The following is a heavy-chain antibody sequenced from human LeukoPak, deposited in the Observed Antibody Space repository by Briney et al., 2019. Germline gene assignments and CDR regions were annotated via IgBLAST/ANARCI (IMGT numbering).Heavy chain of an antibody. V-gene: IGHV3-23*01. D-gene: IGHD6-13*01. J-gene: IGHJ4*02. CDR2: IGGSGSST. CDR3: AKVNIAAAGNDY. Sequence: GGSLRLSCAASGFTFSSYAMSWVRQAPGKGLEWISSIGGSGSSTYYADSVKGRFTISRDNSKNTLYLQMNSLRAEDTAVYYCAKVNIAAAGNDYWGQGTLVTVSS. CDR1: GFTFSSYA.